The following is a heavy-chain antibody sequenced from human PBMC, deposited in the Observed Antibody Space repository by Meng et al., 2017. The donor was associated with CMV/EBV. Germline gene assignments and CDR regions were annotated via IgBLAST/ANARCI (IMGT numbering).Heavy chain of an antibody. CDR3: ARVRGSSWYDEVDYYYYYGMDV. D-gene: IGHD6-13*01. V-gene: IGHV3-21*01. CDR1: GFTSSSYA. J-gene: IGHJ6*02. Sequence: GGSLRLSCAASGFTSSSYAMSWVRQAPGKGLEWVSSISSSSSYIYYADSVKGRFTISRDNAKNSLYLQMNSLRAEDTAVYYCARVRGSSWYDEVDYYYYYGMDVWGQGTTVTVSS. CDR2: ISSSSSYI.